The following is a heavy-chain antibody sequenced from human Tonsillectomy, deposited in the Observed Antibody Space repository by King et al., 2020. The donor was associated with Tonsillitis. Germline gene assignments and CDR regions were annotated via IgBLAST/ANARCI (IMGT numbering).Heavy chain of an antibody. CDR1: GFIFSGHA. V-gene: IGHV3-30*01. D-gene: IGHD1-26*01. CDR3: ARDNYAYSGSFHGY. CDR2: LSFDGNKE. J-gene: IGHJ4*02. Sequence: VQLVESGGGVVQPGRSLRLSCAASGFIFSGHAMHWVRQTPGKGLEWVAALSFDGNKEYYGDSVRGRFTISRDNSENTLDLQMNSLTAEDTAVYYCARDNYAYSGSFHGYWGQGTLVTVSS.